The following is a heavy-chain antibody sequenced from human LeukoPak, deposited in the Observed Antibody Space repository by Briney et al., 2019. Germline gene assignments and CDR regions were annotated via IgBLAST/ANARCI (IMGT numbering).Heavy chain of an antibody. D-gene: IGHD2-2*01. J-gene: IGHJ4*02. CDR3: AKVMPLYQLQWGLYDY. Sequence: PGGSLRLSCTASRFTFSDYAMTWVRQTPGKRLEWVASIEGGAADTYYADAVKGRFIISRDDSKDALYLQLNSLKAEDTAVYYCAKVMPLYQLQWGLYDYWGQGTLVTVSS. CDR1: RFTFSDYA. CDR2: IEGGAADT. V-gene: IGHV3-23*01.